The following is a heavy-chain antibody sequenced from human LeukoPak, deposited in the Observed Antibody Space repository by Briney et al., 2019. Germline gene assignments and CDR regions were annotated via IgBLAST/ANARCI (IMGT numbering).Heavy chain of an antibody. CDR1: GFTFSSYA. D-gene: IGHD2-2*01. CDR2: ISGSGGST. CDR3: AKDRFVGTSRYYFDY. Sequence: GGSLRLSCAASGFTFSSYAISWVRQAPGKGLEWVSAISGSGGSTYYADSVKGRFTISRDNSKNTLYLQMNSLRAEDTAVYYCAKDRFVGTSRYYFDYWGQGTLVTVSS. J-gene: IGHJ4*02. V-gene: IGHV3-23*01.